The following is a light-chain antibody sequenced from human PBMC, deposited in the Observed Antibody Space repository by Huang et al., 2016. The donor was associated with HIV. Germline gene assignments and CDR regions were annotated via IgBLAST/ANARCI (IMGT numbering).Light chain of an antibody. CDR3: MQGTHWPPT. V-gene: IGKV2-30*02. J-gene: IGKJ2*01. Sequence: DVVMTQSPLSLPVTLGQPASISCRSSQSLVHSDGNTYLNWFQQRPGQSPRRLVYEVSNRDSGVPDRFSDSGSGTDFTLKISRVEAEDVGVYYCMQGTHWPPTFGQGTKLEIK. CDR2: EVS. CDR1: QSLVHSDGNTY.